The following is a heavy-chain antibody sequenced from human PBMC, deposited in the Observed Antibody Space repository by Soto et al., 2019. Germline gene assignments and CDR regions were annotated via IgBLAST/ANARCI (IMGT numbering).Heavy chain of an antibody. V-gene: IGHV4-31*03. CDR2: IYNSGSI. J-gene: IGHJ6*02. Sequence: SETLSLTCTVSGASVSSGGYCWSWIRQHPGKGLEWIGCIYNSGSIYYNPSLESRVIISVDTSKNQFSLRLSSVTAADTAVFYCAHSLRSFYYYGLDVWGQGTTVTV. D-gene: IGHD3-16*01. CDR1: GASVSSGGYC. CDR3: AHSLRSFYYYGLDV.